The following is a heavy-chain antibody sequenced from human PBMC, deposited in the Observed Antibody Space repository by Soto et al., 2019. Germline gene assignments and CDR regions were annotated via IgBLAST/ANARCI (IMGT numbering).Heavy chain of an antibody. Sequence: VESLKISCKGSGYSFTSYWIGWLRQMPGKGLERMGIIYPGDSDTRYSPSFQGQVTISADKSITTAYLQWSSLKASDTAIYYCARLFDTTGWYDYWGQGTPVTVSS. V-gene: IGHV5-51*01. J-gene: IGHJ4*02. CDR2: IYPGDSDT. CDR3: ARLFDTTGWYDY. CDR1: GYSFTSYW. D-gene: IGHD6-19*01.